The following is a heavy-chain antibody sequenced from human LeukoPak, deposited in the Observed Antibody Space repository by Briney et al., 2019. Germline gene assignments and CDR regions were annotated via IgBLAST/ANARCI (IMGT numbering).Heavy chain of an antibody. Sequence: GGSLRLSCAASGFTVSINYMSWVRQPPGKGLEWVPIIYSGGSTYYADSVKGRFTISRDNSKNTLYLQMNSLRAEDTAVYYCAREGIVGSTRDYWGQGTLVTVSS. J-gene: IGHJ4*02. V-gene: IGHV3-53*01. D-gene: IGHD1-26*01. CDR3: AREGIVGSTRDY. CDR2: IYSGGST. CDR1: GFTVSINY.